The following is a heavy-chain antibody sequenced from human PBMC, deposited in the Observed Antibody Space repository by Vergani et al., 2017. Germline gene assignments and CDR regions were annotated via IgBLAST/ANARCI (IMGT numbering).Heavy chain of an antibody. Sequence: QVQLVQSGPEVKKPGSWVKVSCTDSGGSFSTSFTSYTFTWVRQAPGQGLEWVGRITPALGVTKYAQTLQGRVSMTEDKSSTTVYMELSSLRSEDTAIYYCASGDSTYYYGSGNDYYLHLWCQGTLITVSS. J-gene: IGHJ4*02. CDR2: ITPALGVT. V-gene: IGHV1-69*02. CDR1: GGSFSTSFTSYT. D-gene: IGHD3-10*01. CDR3: ASGDSTYYYGSGNDYYLHL.